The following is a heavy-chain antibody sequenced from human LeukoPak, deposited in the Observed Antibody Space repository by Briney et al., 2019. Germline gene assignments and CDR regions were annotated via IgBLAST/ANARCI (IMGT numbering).Heavy chain of an antibody. V-gene: IGHV1-2*02. D-gene: IGHD6-6*01. Sequence: ASVKVSCKASGYTFTGYYMHWVRQAPGQGLEWMGWINPNSGGTNYAQKFQGRVTMTRDTSISTAYMELSRLRSDDTAVYYCARALEYSSSSEVPEMVVCSPFDYWGQGTLVTVSP. CDR2: INPNSGGT. J-gene: IGHJ4*02. CDR3: ARALEYSSSSEVPEMVVCSPFDY. CDR1: GYTFTGYY.